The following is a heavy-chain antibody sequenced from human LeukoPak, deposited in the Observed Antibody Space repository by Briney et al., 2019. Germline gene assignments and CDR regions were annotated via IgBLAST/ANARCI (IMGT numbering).Heavy chain of an antibody. CDR2: IYTSGST. CDR1: GGSISSGSYY. CDR3: LGVRGRGYYYYMDV. J-gene: IGHJ6*03. V-gene: IGHV4-61*02. D-gene: IGHD3-10*01. Sequence: TSETLSLTCTVSGGSISSGSYYWSWIRQPAGKGLEWIGRIYTSGSTNYNPSLKSRVTISVDTSKNQFSLKLSSVTAADTDVYYCLGVRGRGYYYYMDVWGKGTTVTVSS.